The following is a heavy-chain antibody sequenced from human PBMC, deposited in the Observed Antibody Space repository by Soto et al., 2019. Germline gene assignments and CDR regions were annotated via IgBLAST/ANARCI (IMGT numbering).Heavy chain of an antibody. Sequence: GGSLRLSXAASGFTFSSYAMSWVRQAPGKGLEWVSAISGSGGSTYYADSVKGRFTISRDNSKNTLYLQMNSLRAEDTAVYYCAKSLHSSSWYYFDYWGQGTLVTVSS. D-gene: IGHD6-13*01. V-gene: IGHV3-23*01. CDR1: GFTFSSYA. J-gene: IGHJ4*02. CDR2: ISGSGGST. CDR3: AKSLHSSSWYYFDY.